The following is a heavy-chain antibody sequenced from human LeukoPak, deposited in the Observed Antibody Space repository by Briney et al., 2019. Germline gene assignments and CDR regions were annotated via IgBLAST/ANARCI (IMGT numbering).Heavy chain of an antibody. D-gene: IGHD2-15*01. V-gene: IGHV3-74*01. CDR3: AKGNRRDCSGGSCYFDY. Sequence: GGSLGLSCAASGFSFSNYWMHWVRQAPGKGLMWVSHINNDGGSTYYADSVKGRFTISRDNSKNTLYLQMNSLRAEDTAVYYCAKGNRRDCSGGSCYFDYWGQGTLVTVSS. J-gene: IGHJ4*02. CDR2: INNDGGST. CDR1: GFSFSNYW.